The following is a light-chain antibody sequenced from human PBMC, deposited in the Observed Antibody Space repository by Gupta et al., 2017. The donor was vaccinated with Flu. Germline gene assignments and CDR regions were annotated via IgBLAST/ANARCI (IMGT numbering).Light chain of an antibody. J-gene: IGKJ1*01. CDR1: QGLTSNN. CDR3: QQYHSTRRT. CDR2: DVS. V-gene: IGKV3-20*01. Sequence: GTLSLSPGERATLSCRASQGLTSNNLAWYQQKPGQAPRLLIYDVSFRATGIPDRFSGNGSGTDFTLTISRLEPEDFAAYYCQQYHSTRRTFGQGSKVEIK.